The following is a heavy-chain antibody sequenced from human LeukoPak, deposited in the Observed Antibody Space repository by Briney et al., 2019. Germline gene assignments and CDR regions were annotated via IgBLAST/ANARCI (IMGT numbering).Heavy chain of an antibody. D-gene: IGHD2-15*01. V-gene: IGHV4-39*07. J-gene: IGHJ6*03. Sequence: PSETLSLTCTVSGGSIRSTSYYWGWIRQPPGKGLEWIGSIYYTGSTYYNPSLKSRVTISVDTSKNQFSLKLSSVTAADTAVYYCARGRRYCSGGSCQRRRYYYYMDVWGKGTTVTVSS. CDR1: GGSIRSTSYY. CDR2: IYYTGST. CDR3: ARGRRYCSGGSCQRRRYYYYMDV.